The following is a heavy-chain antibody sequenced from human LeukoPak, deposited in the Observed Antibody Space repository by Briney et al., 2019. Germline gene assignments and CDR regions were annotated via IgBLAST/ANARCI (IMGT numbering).Heavy chain of an antibody. J-gene: IGHJ6*03. CDR3: AKTYYDILTGYGGPYYMDV. D-gene: IGHD3-9*01. V-gene: IGHV4-39*07. Sequence: SETLSLTCTVSGGSISSNSYYWGWIRRPPGKGLEWIGSIYYSGSTYYNPSLRGRVTISVDTFKNQFSLKLSSVTAADTAVYYCAKTYYDILTGYGGPYYMDVWGKGTTVTVSS. CDR1: GGSISSNSYY. CDR2: IYYSGST.